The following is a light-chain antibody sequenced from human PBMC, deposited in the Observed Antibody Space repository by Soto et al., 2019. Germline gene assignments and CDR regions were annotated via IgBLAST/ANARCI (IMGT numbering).Light chain of an antibody. CDR2: AAS. CDR1: QSISSY. J-gene: IGKJ2*01. CDR3: QQSSSVPYT. Sequence: DIQMTQSPSSLSASVGDSVTITCRASQSISSYLNWYQQKPGKAPKVLMYAASSLQSGVTSRFSGSGSGTDFTLTISSLQPEDFATYFCQQSSSVPYTFGQGTKLEI. V-gene: IGKV1-39*01.